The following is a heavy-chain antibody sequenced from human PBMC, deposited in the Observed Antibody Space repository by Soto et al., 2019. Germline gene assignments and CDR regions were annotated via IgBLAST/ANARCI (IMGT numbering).Heavy chain of an antibody. D-gene: IGHD3-22*01. Sequence: SVKVSCKASGGTFSSYTISWVRQAPGQGLEWMGRIIPILGIANYAQKFQGRVTITADKSTSTAYMELSSLRSEDTAVYYCAREMAYYYDSSGYFYGSFDYWGQGTLVTVS. J-gene: IGHJ4*02. CDR2: IIPILGIA. CDR3: AREMAYYYDSSGYFYGSFDY. V-gene: IGHV1-69*04. CDR1: GGTFSSYT.